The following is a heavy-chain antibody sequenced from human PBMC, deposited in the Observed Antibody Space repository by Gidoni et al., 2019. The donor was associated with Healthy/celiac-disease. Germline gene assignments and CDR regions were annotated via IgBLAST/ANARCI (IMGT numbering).Heavy chain of an antibody. CDR3: ARDDYGDNGSYNWFDP. CDR2: IPIFGTA. D-gene: IGHD4-17*01. Sequence: IPIFGTANYAQKFQGRVTITADESTSTAYMELSSLRSEDTAVYYCARDDYGDNGSYNWFDPWGQGTLVTVFS. V-gene: IGHV1-69*01. J-gene: IGHJ5*02.